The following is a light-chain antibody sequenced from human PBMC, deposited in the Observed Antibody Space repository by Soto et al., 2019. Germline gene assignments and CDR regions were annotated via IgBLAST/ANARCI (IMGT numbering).Light chain of an antibody. CDR1: QSISSW. J-gene: IGKJ1*01. CDR2: KAS. CDR3: QQYKTYWS. V-gene: IGKV1-5*03. Sequence: DIQMTQSPSTLSASVGDRITITCRASQSISSWLAWYQQKPGKAHKVLIYKASSLESGVPSRFSGSGSGTEFTLTISSLQPDDLSNYYCQQYKTYWSFGQGTKVEIK.